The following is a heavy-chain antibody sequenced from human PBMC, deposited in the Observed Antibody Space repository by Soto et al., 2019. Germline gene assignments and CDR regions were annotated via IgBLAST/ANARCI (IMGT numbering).Heavy chain of an antibody. Sequence: ESGGGLVQPGGSLRLSCATSDFTISPYWMTWVRQTRGQGLEFVANIKEDGSVTNYVDSVKGRFTISRDNAKNSLYLQMNSLRAEDTAVYYCGTDQWGGAFDLWGRGTTVTVSS. V-gene: IGHV3-7*01. J-gene: IGHJ3*01. CDR1: DFTISPYW. CDR2: IKEDGSVT. D-gene: IGHD3-10*01. CDR3: GTDQWGGAFDL.